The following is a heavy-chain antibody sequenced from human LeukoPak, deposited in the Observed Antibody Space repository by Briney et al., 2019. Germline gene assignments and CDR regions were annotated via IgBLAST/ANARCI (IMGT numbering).Heavy chain of an antibody. CDR1: GLTFRSYD. J-gene: IGHJ6*02. CDR2: ISYDGSNK. D-gene: IGHD3-22*01. Sequence: TLRVSWSDSGLTFRSYDIRWLRKAQGKGLEGVAVISYDGSNKYYADSVKGRFTISRDNSKNTLYLQMNSLRAEDTAVYYCARERVVVTKYYYYGMDVWGQGTTVTVSS. CDR3: ARERVVVTKYYYYGMDV. V-gene: IGHV3-30*04.